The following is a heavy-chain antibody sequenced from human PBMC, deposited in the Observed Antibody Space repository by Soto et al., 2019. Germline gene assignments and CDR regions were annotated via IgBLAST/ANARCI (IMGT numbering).Heavy chain of an antibody. CDR3: ANKRYSSGWTKTYYYYYGMDV. V-gene: IGHV1-69*13. CDR1: GGTFSSYS. Sequence: SVNVSCKSSGGTFSSYSISWVRQAPGQGLECMGGIIPIFGTANYAQKFQGRVTITADESTSTAYMELSSLRSEDTAVYYCANKRYSSGWTKTYYYYYGMDVWGQGTTVTVSS. CDR2: IIPIFGTA. D-gene: IGHD6-19*01. J-gene: IGHJ6*02.